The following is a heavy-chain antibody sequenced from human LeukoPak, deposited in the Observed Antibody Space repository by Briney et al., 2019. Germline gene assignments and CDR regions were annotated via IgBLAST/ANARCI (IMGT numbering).Heavy chain of an antibody. CDR1: GFTFSSYA. D-gene: IGHD2-15*01. CDR2: ISYDGSNK. J-gene: IGHJ4*02. Sequence: GGSLRLSCAASGFTFSSYAMHWVRQAPGKGLEWVAVISYDGSNKYYADSVKGRFTISRDNSKNTLYLQMNSLRAEDTAVYYCARDRYCSGGSCQLTGYFDYWGQGTLVTVSS. CDR3: ARDRYCSGGSCQLTGYFDY. V-gene: IGHV3-30-3*01.